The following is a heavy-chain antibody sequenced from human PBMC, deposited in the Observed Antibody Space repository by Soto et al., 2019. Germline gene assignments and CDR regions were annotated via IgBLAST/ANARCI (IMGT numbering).Heavy chain of an antibody. Sequence: ASVKVSCKASGGPFSSYAISWVRQAPGQGLEWMGGIIPIFGTANYAQKFQGRVTITADESTSTAYMELSSLRSEDTAVYYCARDGLDYGDYVGYYWGQGTLVTVSS. CDR3: ARDGLDYGDYVGYY. CDR1: GGPFSSYA. D-gene: IGHD4-17*01. CDR2: IIPIFGTA. J-gene: IGHJ4*02. V-gene: IGHV1-69*13.